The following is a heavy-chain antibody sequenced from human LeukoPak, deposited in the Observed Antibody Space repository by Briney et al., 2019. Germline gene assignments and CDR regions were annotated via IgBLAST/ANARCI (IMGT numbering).Heavy chain of an antibody. Sequence: SGGSLRLSCAASGFTFSSYSMNWVRQAPGKGLEWVSYISSSSSTIYYADSVKGRFTISRDNAKNSLYLQMNSLGAEDTAVYYCARALGYGGNSGQDAFDIWGQGTMVTVSS. V-gene: IGHV3-48*04. D-gene: IGHD4-23*01. J-gene: IGHJ3*02. CDR3: ARALGYGGNSGQDAFDI. CDR2: ISSSSSTI. CDR1: GFTFSSYS.